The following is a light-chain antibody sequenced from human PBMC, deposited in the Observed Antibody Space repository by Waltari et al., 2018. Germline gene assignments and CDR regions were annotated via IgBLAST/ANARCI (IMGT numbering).Light chain of an antibody. CDR1: QTISSY. J-gene: IGKJ5*01. V-gene: IGKV1-39*01. CDR2: AGS. CDR3: QQTFSTQTT. Sequence: DIQMTQSPSSLSASVGDRVTITCRARQTISSYLNWYQQKPGKAPKLLIYAGSSLRSGVPSRFSGSRSGTEFTLTISSLQPEDFATYYCQQTFSTQTTFGQGTRLELK.